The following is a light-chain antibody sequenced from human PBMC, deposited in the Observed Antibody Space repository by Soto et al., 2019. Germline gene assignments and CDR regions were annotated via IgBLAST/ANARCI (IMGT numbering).Light chain of an antibody. J-gene: IGKJ2*01. CDR1: QSVKSY. CDR3: QQYNTWPPRYT. CDR2: GAS. Sequence: EIVLTQSPATLSVSPGGRATLSCRASQSVKSYLAWYQQIPGQPTRLLIYGASTRATGIPARFSGSGSGTEFSLTISSLLSEDFAVYYGQQYNTWPPRYTFGQGTKLEIK. V-gene: IGKV3-15*01.